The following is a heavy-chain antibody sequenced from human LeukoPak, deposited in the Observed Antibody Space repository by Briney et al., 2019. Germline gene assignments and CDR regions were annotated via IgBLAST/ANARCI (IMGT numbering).Heavy chain of an antibody. J-gene: IGHJ5*02. CDR2: ISSSGSTK. CDR3: ARDYYGSGSYYSVGGGNWFDP. D-gene: IGHD3-10*01. CDR1: GFTFSDYY. V-gene: IGHV3-11*04. Sequence: NPGGSLRLSCAASGFTFSDYYMSWIRQAPGKGLEWISYISSSGSTKYYADSVKGRFTISRDNAKNSLYLQMNSLRAEDTAVYYCARDYYGSGSYYSVGGGNWFDPWGQGTLVTVSS.